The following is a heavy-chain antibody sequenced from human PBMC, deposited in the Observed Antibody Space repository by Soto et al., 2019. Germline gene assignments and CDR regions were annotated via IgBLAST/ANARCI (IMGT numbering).Heavy chain of an antibody. CDR2: IYYSGST. CDR1: GCSISISTYY. D-gene: IGHD4-17*01. J-gene: IGHJ6*02. V-gene: IGHV4-39*01. CDR3: ARPDYGDFGMDV. Sequence: SETLSLTCTVSGCSISISTYYWCWILQPPGKGLEWIGSIYYSGSTYYNPSLKSRVTISVDTSKNQFSLKLSSVTAADTAVYYCARPDYGDFGMDVWGQGTTVTVSS.